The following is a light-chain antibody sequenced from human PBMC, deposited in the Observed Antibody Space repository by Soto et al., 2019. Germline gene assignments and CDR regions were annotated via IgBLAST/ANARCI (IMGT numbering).Light chain of an antibody. V-gene: IGKV1-9*01. Sequence: IQLTQSPSSLSASVGDRVSITCRASQDIKTYLAWYQQKRGKAPELLISGTFTLQSGVPSRFNGSGSGTDFTLTISRLQPEDFATYYCQHLNNYPPFTFGPGTKVDLE. CDR1: QDIKTY. CDR3: QHLNNYPPFT. J-gene: IGKJ3*01. CDR2: GTF.